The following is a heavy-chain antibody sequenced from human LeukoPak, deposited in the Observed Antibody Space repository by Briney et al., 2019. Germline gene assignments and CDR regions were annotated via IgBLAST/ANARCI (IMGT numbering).Heavy chain of an antibody. CDR1: GFTFSNYG. V-gene: IGHV3-30*18. D-gene: IGHD2-15*01. CDR3: AKAWVAALKGMDV. Sequence: SGGSLRLSCAVSGFTFSNYGLQGVRQAPGKGLEWVAVISYDGSEQYYADSVKGRFTISRDNYTGTLYLQMNTVRGDDTAVYYCAKAWVAALKGMDVWGQGTTVTVSS. J-gene: IGHJ6*02. CDR2: ISYDGSEQ.